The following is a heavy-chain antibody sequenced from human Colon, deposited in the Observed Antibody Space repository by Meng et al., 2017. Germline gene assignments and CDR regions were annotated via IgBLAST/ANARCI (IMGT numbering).Heavy chain of an antibody. V-gene: IGHV3-23*01. Sequence: GESLKISCAASGFTFSSYAMSWVRQAPGKGLEWVSAISCSGGSTYYADSVKGRFTISRDNSKNTLYLQMNSLRAEDTAVYYCAKSPYYYDSSGYFVHWGQGTLVTVSS. CDR2: ISCSGGST. D-gene: IGHD3-22*01. CDR1: GFTFSSYA. J-gene: IGHJ5*02. CDR3: AKSPYYYDSSGYFVH.